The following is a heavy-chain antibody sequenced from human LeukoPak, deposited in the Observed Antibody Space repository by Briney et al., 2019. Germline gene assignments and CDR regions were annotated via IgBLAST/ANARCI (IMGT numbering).Heavy chain of an antibody. CDR2: IYYSGST. Sequence: SETLSLTCTVSGGSISSYYWTWIRQPPGKGLEWIGYIYYSGSTNYNPSLKSRVTISVDTSMNQFSLKLSSVTAADTAVYYCAKEKGNSYGYDYWGQGTLVTVSS. D-gene: IGHD5-18*01. V-gene: IGHV4-59*01. CDR1: GGSISSYY. J-gene: IGHJ4*02. CDR3: AKEKGNSYGYDY.